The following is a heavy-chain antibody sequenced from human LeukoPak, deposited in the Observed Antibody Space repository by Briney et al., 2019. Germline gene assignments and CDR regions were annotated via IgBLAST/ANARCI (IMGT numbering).Heavy chain of an antibody. D-gene: IGHD4-23*01. CDR3: ARDRFKQIYDDNSVKFYYYLDV. J-gene: IGHJ6*03. Sequence: GGSLRLSCAASGFSFSSYWMAWVRQAPGKGLEWVANMKGDGSEKNYVDSVKGRFTISRDNAENSLFLQMNSLRAEDTAVYYCARDRFKQIYDDNSVKFYYYLDVWGKGTTVAVSS. V-gene: IGHV3-7*01. CDR1: GFSFSSYW. CDR2: MKGDGSEK.